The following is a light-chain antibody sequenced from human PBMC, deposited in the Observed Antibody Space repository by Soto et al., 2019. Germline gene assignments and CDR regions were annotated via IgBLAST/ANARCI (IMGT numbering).Light chain of an antibody. J-gene: IGKJ5*01. Sequence: DIQMTQSPSTLSASVGDSVTITCRASQSISIWLAWYQQKPGKAPKLLISDATNLESGVPSKFSGGGSETEFTLTISSLQSDDFATYYCQQYNTYPITFGQGTRLEI. V-gene: IGKV1-5*01. CDR2: DAT. CDR1: QSISIW. CDR3: QQYNTYPIT.